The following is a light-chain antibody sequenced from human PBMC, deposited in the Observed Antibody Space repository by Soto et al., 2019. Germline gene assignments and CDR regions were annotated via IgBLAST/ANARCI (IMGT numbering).Light chain of an antibody. Sequence: DIQMTQSPSSLSASVGETVTMTCRASQGIAGWLSWYQQKPGKAPKLLIFATSNLQGGVPSRFSGSGSGTDFPLTLSSRQPEDFATYYCQHNGVFGPGTQVDI. J-gene: IGKJ3*01. V-gene: IGKV1-12*01. CDR2: ATS. CDR3: QHNGV. CDR1: QGIAGW.